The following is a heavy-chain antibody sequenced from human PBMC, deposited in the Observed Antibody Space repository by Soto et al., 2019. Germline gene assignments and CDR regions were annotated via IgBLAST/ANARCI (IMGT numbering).Heavy chain of an antibody. J-gene: IGHJ4*01. CDR2: IYYSGST. V-gene: IGHV4-39*01. D-gene: IGHD3-22*01. CDR1: RGSISSSSYY. CDR3: ARHPTSYYYDSSGWFDY. Sequence: SETRSRTCTVARGSISSSSYYWGWIRQPPGKRLEWIGSIYYSGSTYYTPSLKSRVTISVDTSKNQFSLKLSSVTAADTAVYYCARHPTSYYYDSSGWFDYWGQGTLLTVSS.